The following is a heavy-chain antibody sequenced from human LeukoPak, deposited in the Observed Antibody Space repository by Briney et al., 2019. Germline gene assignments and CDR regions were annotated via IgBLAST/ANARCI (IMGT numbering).Heavy chain of an antibody. CDR3: ARGTKKRITIFGVVNYRYYFDY. Sequence: ASVKVSCKASGYTFTCYYMHWVRQAPGQGLEWMGWINPNSGGTNYAQKFQGRVTMTRDTSISTAYMELSSLRSEDTAVYYCARGTKKRITIFGVVNYRYYFDYWGQGTLVTVSS. J-gene: IGHJ4*02. V-gene: IGHV1-2*02. CDR2: INPNSGGT. CDR1: GYTFTCYY. D-gene: IGHD3-3*01.